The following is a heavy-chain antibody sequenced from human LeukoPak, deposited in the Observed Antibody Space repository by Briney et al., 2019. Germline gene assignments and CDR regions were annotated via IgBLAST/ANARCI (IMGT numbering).Heavy chain of an antibody. CDR3: ARGFVLGAAKNYFDY. Sequence: GGSLRLSCTASRFTFSSYAMSWVRQAPGKGLEWVSTISGSGGSTYYADSVKGRFTISRDNSKNTLSLQMNSLRAEDTALYYCARGFVLGAAKNYFDYWGQGALVTVSS. CDR1: RFTFSSYA. CDR2: ISGSGGST. V-gene: IGHV3-23*01. D-gene: IGHD2-21*02. J-gene: IGHJ4*02.